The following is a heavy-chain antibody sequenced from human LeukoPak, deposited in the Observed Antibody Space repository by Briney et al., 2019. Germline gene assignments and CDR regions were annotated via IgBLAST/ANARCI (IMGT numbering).Heavy chain of an antibody. CDR1: GGSISSGGYY. Sequence: SQTLSLTCTVSGGSISSGGYYWSWIRQHPGKGLEWIAYIYYSGSTYYNPSLKSRVTISVDTSKNQFSLKLSSVTAADTAVYYCARDHNDILTGSTAFDIWGQGTMVTVSS. CDR3: ARDHNDILTGSTAFDI. J-gene: IGHJ3*02. V-gene: IGHV4-31*03. CDR2: IYYSGST. D-gene: IGHD3-9*01.